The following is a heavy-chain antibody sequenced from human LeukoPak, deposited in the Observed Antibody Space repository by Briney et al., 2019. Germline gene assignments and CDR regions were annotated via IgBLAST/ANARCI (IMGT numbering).Heavy chain of an antibody. CDR3: TTDRDGYYYYYGMDV. CDR2: IKSKTDGGTT. V-gene: IGHV3-15*01. Sequence: GGSLRLSCAASGFTVSNAWMSWVRQAPGKGLEWVGRIKSKTDGGTTDYAAPVKGRFTISRDDSKNTLYLQMNSLKTEDTAVYYCTTDRDGYYYYYGMDVWGQGTTVTVSS. J-gene: IGHJ6*02. CDR1: GFTVSNAW. D-gene: IGHD2-21*02.